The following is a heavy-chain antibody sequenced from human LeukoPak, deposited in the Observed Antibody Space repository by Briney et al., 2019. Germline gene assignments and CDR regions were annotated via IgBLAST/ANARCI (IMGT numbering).Heavy chain of an antibody. Sequence: GGSLRLSCAASGFAVSSNYMSWVRQAPGKGLEWVSVIYSSGSTYYADSVKGRFTISRDNSKNTLHLQMNTLRAEDTAVYYCASRIATAGSVDYWGQGTLVTVSS. CDR1: GFAVSSNY. CDR3: ASRIATAGSVDY. J-gene: IGHJ4*02. D-gene: IGHD6-13*01. V-gene: IGHV3-53*01. CDR2: IYSSGST.